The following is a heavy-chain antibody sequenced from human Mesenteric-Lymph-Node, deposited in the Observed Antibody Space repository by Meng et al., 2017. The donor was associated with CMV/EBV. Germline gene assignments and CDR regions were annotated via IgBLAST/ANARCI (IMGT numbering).Heavy chain of an antibody. Sequence: GESLKISCAASGFIFSTYGVHWVRQAPGKGLEWVAFIGDDGNNKYYADSVKGRFTISRDTSRNILHLQMSSLRAEDTAVYYCAKESGGRKWNYFYHDMDVWGQGTTVTVSS. CDR3: AKESGGRKWNYFYHDMDV. CDR2: IGDDGNNK. V-gene: IGHV3-30*02. J-gene: IGHJ6*02. D-gene: IGHD1-7*01. CDR1: GFIFSTYG.